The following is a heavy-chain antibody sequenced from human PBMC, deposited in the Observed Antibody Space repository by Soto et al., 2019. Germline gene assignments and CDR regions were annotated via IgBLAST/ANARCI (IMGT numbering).Heavy chain of an antibody. CDR3: ARGMQGEKYSSGWTGSYVAAFDI. Sequence: SETLSLTCAVYGGSFSGYYWSWIRQPPGKGLEWIGEINHSGSTNYNPSLKSRVTISVDTSKNQFSLKLGSVTAADTAVYYCARGMQGEKYSSGWTGSYVAAFDIWGQGTMVTVSS. V-gene: IGHV4-34*01. D-gene: IGHD6-19*01. CDR1: GGSFSGYY. J-gene: IGHJ3*02. CDR2: INHSGST.